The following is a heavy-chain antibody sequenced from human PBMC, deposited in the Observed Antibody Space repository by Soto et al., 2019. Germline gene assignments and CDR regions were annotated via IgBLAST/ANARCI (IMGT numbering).Heavy chain of an antibody. CDR2: ISSDGSDK. D-gene: IGHD3-10*01. V-gene: IGHV3-30-3*01. J-gene: IGHJ6*02. CDR3: ALDRLYGAGLIDV. Sequence: QVQLVESGGGVVQPGRSLRLSCAASGFTFSSYGMHWVRQAPGKGLEWVAVISSDGSDKYYADSVKGRFTISRDNSKNTLYVQLNRMRAEDTALYYCALDRLYGAGLIDVWGQGTTVTFSS. CDR1: GFTFSSYG.